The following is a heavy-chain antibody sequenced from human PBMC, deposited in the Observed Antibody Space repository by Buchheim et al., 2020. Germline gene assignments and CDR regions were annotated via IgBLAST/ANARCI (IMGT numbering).Heavy chain of an antibody. V-gene: IGHV3-48*03. CDR2: ISSSGSTI. J-gene: IGHJ6*02. Sequence: EVQLVESGGGLVQPGGSLRLSCAASGFTFSSYEMNWVRQAPGKGLEWVSYISSSGSTIYYADSVKGRFTISRANAKKSLYLQMNSLRAEDTAVYYCAIETESDYGDYYYYGMDVWGQGTT. CDR1: GFTFSSYE. D-gene: IGHD4-17*01. CDR3: AIETESDYGDYYYYGMDV.